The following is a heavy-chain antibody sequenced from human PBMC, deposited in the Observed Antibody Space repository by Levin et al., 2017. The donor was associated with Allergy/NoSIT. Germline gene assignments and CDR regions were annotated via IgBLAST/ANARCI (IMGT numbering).Heavy chain of an antibody. J-gene: IGHJ4*02. CDR3: AKASHSGSYYYFDY. D-gene: IGHD3-10*01. Sequence: PGGSLRLSCAASRFTFSNYAMSWVRQAPGKGPEWVSGFGASGGSTFYADSVQGRFTISRDNSKNTLFLQMKSLRAEDTAVYYCAKASHSGSYYYFDYWGQGTLVTVSS. V-gene: IGHV3-23*01. CDR2: FGASGGST. CDR1: RFTFSNYA.